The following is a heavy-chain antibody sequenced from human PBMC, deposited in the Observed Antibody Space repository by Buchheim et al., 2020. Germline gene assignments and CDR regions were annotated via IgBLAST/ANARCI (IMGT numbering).Heavy chain of an antibody. J-gene: IGHJ4*02. V-gene: IGHV1-46*01. CDR2: INPSGGST. D-gene: IGHD2-21*02. CDR3: ARAGDDCGGDCYVSDY. Sequence: QVQLVQSGAEVKKPGSSVKVSCKASGGTFSSYAISWVRQAPGQGLEWMGIINPSGGSTSYAQKFQGRVTMTRDTSTSTVYMELSSLRSEDTAVYYCARAGDDCGGDCYVSDYWGQGTL. CDR1: GGTFSSYA.